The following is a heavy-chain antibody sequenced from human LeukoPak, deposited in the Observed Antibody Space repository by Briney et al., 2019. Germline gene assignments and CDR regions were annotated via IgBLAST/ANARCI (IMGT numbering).Heavy chain of an antibody. CDR1: GDSISSGSYY. CDR3: AGGVTYYYDSSGYLY. J-gene: IGHJ4*02. CDR2: IHTSGRT. Sequence: SQTLSLTCTVSGDSISSGSYYWCWIRQPAGRGLEWIGRIHTSGRTNYNPSLKSRVTISADTSKNQFSLKLSSVTAADTAVYYCAGGVTYYYDSSGYLYWGQGTLVTVSS. D-gene: IGHD3-22*01. V-gene: IGHV4-61*02.